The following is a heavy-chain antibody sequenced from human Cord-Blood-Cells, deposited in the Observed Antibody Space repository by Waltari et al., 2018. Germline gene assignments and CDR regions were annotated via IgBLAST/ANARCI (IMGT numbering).Heavy chain of an antibody. CDR3: ARQDIVVVPAAIGYFDY. Sequence: QLQLQESGPGLVKPSETLSLTCTVSGGSISSSSYYWGWIRQPPGKGLELIGSIYYSGSTYYNPSLKSRVTISVDTSKNQFSLKLSSVTAADTAVYYCARQDIVVVPAAIGYFDYWGQGTLVTVSS. J-gene: IGHJ4*02. CDR2: IYYSGST. V-gene: IGHV4-39*01. D-gene: IGHD2-2*01. CDR1: GGSISSSSYY.